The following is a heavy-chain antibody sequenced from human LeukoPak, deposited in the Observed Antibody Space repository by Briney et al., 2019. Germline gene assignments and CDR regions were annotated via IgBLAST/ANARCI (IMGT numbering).Heavy chain of an antibody. CDR3: ARDHGDYSGGFDP. D-gene: IGHD4-17*01. CDR1: GYTFTGYY. J-gene: IGHJ5*02. Sequence: ASVKVSCKASGYTFTGYYMHWVRQAPGQALEWMGWIKPNSGGTNYAQKFQGRVTMTRDTSIGTAYMELSRLRSDDTAVYYCARDHGDYSGGFDPWGQGTLVTVSS. V-gene: IGHV1-2*02. CDR2: IKPNSGGT.